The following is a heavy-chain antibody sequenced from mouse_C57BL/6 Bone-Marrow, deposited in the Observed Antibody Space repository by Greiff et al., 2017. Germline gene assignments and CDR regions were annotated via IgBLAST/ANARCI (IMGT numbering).Heavy chain of an antibody. D-gene: IGHD2-1*01. J-gene: IGHJ4*01. CDR3: ARADYCSYGFYAMDY. CDR1: GYTFTDYY. CDR2: ICPGGGNT. Sequence: VQLQQSGAELVRPGASVKLSCKASGYTFTDYYINWVKQRPGQGLEWIARICPGGGNTYYNEKFKGKATLTAEKSSSTAYMQLSSLTSEDSAVYFYARADYCSYGFYAMDYWGQGTSVTVSS. V-gene: IGHV1-76*01.